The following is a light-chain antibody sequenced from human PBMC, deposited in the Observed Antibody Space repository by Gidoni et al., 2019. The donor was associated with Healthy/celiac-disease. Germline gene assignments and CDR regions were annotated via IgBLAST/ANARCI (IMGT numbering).Light chain of an antibody. CDR2: GAS. CDR1: QSVSSSY. J-gene: IGKJ3*01. V-gene: IGKV3-20*01. CDR3: QQYGSSLFT. Sequence: VLTTPSGTLSLSPGERATPTGRASQSVSSSYLAWYQQKPGQAPRLLIYGASSRATGIPDRFSGSGSGTDFTLTISRLEPEEFAVYYCQQYGSSLFTFXPXTKVDIK.